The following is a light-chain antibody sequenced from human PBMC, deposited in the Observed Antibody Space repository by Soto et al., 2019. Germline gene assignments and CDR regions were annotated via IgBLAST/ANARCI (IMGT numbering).Light chain of an antibody. J-gene: IGKJ1*01. CDR1: QSISNY. Sequence: IQLTQSPASLSASVGDRVSITCRTSQSISNYLNWYQHKPGKAPKVLISAASNLQSGVPSRFSGSGSGTEFTLTISSLQPDDFATYYCQHYNSYSEAFGQGTKVDIK. V-gene: IGKV1-16*01. CDR2: AAS. CDR3: QHYNSYSEA.